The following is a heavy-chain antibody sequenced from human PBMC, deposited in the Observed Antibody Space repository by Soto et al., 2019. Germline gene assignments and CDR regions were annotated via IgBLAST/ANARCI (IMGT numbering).Heavy chain of an antibody. CDR3: ARVVFDILTGPSSYYFDY. J-gene: IGHJ4*02. V-gene: IGHV4-30-4*08. CDR1: GGSISSGNHY. D-gene: IGHD3-9*01. CDR2: FYYSGTT. Sequence: PSETLSLTCTVSGGSISSGNHYWSWIRQLPGKGLEWIGYFYYSGTTYYNPSLKSRVTISVDSSKNQFSLNLSSVTAADTAVYSCARVVFDILTGPSSYYFDYWGRGTLVTVSS.